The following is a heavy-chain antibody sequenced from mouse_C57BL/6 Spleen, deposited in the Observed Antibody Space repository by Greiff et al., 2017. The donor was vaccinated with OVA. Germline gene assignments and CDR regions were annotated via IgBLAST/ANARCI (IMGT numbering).Heavy chain of an antibody. Sequence: EVKVVESGGGLVQPGGSLKLSCAASGFTFSDYGMAWVRQAPRKGPEWVAFISNLAYSIYYADTVTGRFTISRENAKNTLYLEMSSLRSEDTAMYYCARRPITTVVASYWYFDVWGTGTTVTVSS. CDR2: ISNLAYSI. J-gene: IGHJ1*03. D-gene: IGHD1-1*01. V-gene: IGHV5-15*01. CDR1: GFTFSDYG. CDR3: ARRPITTVVASYWYFDV.